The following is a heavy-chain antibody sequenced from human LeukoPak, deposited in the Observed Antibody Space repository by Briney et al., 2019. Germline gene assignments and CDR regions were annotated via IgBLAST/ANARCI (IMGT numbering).Heavy chain of an antibody. J-gene: IGHJ3*02. CDR2: ISSSSSYI. CDR3: AKEFLAYDAFDI. Sequence: GGSLRLSCAASGFTFSSYSMNWVRQAPGKGLEWVSSISSSSSYIYYADSVKGRFTISRDNAKNSLYLQMNSLRAEDTAFYYCAKEFLAYDAFDIWGQGTMVTVSS. V-gene: IGHV3-21*04. CDR1: GFTFSSYS.